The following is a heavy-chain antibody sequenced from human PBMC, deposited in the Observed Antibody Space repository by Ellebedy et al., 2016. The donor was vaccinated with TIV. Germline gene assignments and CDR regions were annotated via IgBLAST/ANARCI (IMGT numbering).Heavy chain of an antibody. D-gene: IGHD4-17*01. CDR3: ARDPTLTTYRPYYCDY. CDR2: ISYDGDDK. CDR1: GFTFSNYA. V-gene: IGHV3-30-3*01. Sequence: GGSLRLSXEASGFTFSNYAIHWVRQAPGRGLEWVALISYDGDDKDYADSVKGRFTISRDNSKNTLYLQMNSLRAEDTAVYYCARDPTLTTYRPYYCDYWGQGTLVTVSS. J-gene: IGHJ4*02.